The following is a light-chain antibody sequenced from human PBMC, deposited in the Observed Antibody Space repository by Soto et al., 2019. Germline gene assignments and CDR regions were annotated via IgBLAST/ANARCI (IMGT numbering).Light chain of an antibody. V-gene: IGKV1-5*03. Sequence: DIPMAQSPSTLSASVGDRVTITCRASQSISSWLAWYQQKPGKAPKLLIYKASSLETAVPSRFSGSGSGTEFTLTISSLQPDDFATYYCQQYNSYPWSFGQGTKVEIK. CDR3: QQYNSYPWS. CDR2: KAS. J-gene: IGKJ1*01. CDR1: QSISSW.